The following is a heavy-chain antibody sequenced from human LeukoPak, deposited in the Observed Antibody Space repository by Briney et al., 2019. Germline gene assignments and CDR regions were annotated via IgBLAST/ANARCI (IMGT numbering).Heavy chain of an antibody. D-gene: IGHD4-11*01. Sequence: GRSLRLSCAASGFTFSSYGMHGVRQAPGKGLEGVAVIWYDGSNKYYADSVKGRFTISRDNSKNTLYLQMNSLRAEDTAVYYCAKDPGTVTTYYFDYWGQGTLVTVSS. V-gene: IGHV3-33*06. CDR1: GFTFSSYG. CDR2: IWYDGSNK. J-gene: IGHJ4*02. CDR3: AKDPGTVTTYYFDY.